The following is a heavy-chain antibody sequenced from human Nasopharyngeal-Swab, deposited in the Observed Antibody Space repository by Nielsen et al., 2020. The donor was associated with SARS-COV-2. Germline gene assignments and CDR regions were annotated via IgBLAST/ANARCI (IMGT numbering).Heavy chain of an antibody. D-gene: IGHD6-13*01. CDR3: ASSPAAGPYWHFDL. CDR1: GGTFSSYA. CDR2: IIPIFGTA. Sequence: SVKVSCKASGGTFSSYAISWVRQAPGQGLEWMGGIIPIFGTANYAQKFQGRVTITADESTSTAYMELSSLRSEDTAVYYCASSPAAGPYWHFDLWGRGTLVTVSS. V-gene: IGHV1-69*13. J-gene: IGHJ2*01.